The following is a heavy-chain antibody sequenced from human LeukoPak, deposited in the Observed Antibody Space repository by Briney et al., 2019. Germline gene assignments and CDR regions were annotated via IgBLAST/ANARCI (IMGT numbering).Heavy chain of an antibody. CDR1: GFTFSSYW. CDR3: ARDDTSPRYGPARNYYYYGMDV. Sequence: TGGSLRLSCAASGFTFSSYWMSWVRQAPGKGLEWVANIKQDGSEKYYVDSVKGRFTISRDNAKNSLYLQMNSLRAEDTAVYYCARDDTSPRYGPARNYYYYGMDVWGQGTTVTVSS. CDR2: IKQDGSEK. J-gene: IGHJ6*02. V-gene: IGHV3-7*01. D-gene: IGHD3-10*01.